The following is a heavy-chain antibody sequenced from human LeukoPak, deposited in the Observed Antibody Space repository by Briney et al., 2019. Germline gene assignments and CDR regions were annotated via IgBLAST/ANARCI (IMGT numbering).Heavy chain of an antibody. V-gene: IGHV3-21*01. Sequence: KAGGSLRLSCAASRFTFSDYTMNWVRQAPGKGLQWVSSISSSSSYIYYAGSVKGRFTISRDNAKNSLYLQMNSLRAEDTAVYYCARHTNLLRPASDAFAFWGQGTMVTVSS. CDR3: ARHTNLLRPASDAFAF. J-gene: IGHJ3*01. CDR1: RFTFSDYT. D-gene: IGHD1-14*01. CDR2: ISSSSSYI.